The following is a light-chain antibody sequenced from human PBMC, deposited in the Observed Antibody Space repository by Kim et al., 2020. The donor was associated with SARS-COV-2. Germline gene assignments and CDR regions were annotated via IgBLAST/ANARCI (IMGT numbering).Light chain of an antibody. V-gene: IGLV3-1*01. Sequence: SYELTQPPSVSVSPGQTATIPCSGDNLGGRYVSWYQQRPGQTPVLVMYQDIERPSGIPVRFSGSNSGNTATLTISGTQAMDEADYYCQAWDNNAAIFGGG. J-gene: IGLJ2*01. CDR2: QDI. CDR3: QAWDNNAAI. CDR1: NLGGRY.